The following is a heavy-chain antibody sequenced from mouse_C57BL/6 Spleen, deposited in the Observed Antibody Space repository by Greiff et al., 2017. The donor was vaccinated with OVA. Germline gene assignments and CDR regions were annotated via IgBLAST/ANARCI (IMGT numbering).Heavy chain of an antibody. J-gene: IGHJ2*01. V-gene: IGHV1-81*01. Sequence: VKLVESGAELARPGASVKLSCKASGYTFTSYGISWVKQRTGQGLEWIGEIYPRSGNTYYNEKFKGKATLTADKSSSTAYMELRSLTSEDSAVYFCARWGFSFDYWGQGTTLTVSS. CDR3: ARWGFSFDY. CDR2: IYPRSGNT. CDR1: GYTFTSYG.